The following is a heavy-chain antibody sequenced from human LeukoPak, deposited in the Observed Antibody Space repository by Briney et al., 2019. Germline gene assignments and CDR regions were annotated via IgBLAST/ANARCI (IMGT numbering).Heavy chain of an antibody. CDR3: ARPNYYDSSGLWFFDY. CDR1: GGSISSYH. CDR2: IYTSGST. J-gene: IGHJ4*02. Sequence: SETLSLTCTVSGGSISSYHWSWIRQPAGKGLEWIGRIYTSGSTNYNPSLKSRVTMSVDTSKNQFSLKLSSVTAADTAVYYCARPNYYDSSGLWFFDYWGQGTLVTVSS. D-gene: IGHD3-22*01. V-gene: IGHV4-4*07.